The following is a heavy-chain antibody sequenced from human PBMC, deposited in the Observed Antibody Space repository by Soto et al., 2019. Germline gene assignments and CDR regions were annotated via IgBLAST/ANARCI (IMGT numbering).Heavy chain of an antibody. CDR2: ISGSGGST. J-gene: IGHJ6*03. V-gene: IGHV3-23*01. D-gene: IGHD3-3*01. Sequence: GGSLRLSCAASGLTFSSHAMSWVRQAPGKGLEWVSGISGSGGSTYYAESVKGRFTISRDNSKNTLNLQMNSLRADDTVVYYFARDQLGRLSGTLAWGPKTHFYYYSDVWGKGTTVTVSS. CDR3: ARDQLGRLSGTLAWGPKTHFYYYSDV. CDR1: GLTFSSHA.